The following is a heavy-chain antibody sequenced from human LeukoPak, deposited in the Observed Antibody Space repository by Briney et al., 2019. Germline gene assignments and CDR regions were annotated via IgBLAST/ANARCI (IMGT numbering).Heavy chain of an antibody. CDR3: VTRGTASRLLDS. CDR1: SDSIITNDW. J-gene: IGHJ4*02. D-gene: IGHD1/OR15-1a*01. V-gene: IGHV4-4*02. Sequence: SETLSLTCAVSSDSIITNDWWNWVRQSPGKGLEWIGEIHQGGTTHYSPSLKSRITMSMDKSKNQISLRLNSVTAADTAVYYCVTRGTASRLLDSWGQGTLVTVSS. CDR2: IHQGGTT.